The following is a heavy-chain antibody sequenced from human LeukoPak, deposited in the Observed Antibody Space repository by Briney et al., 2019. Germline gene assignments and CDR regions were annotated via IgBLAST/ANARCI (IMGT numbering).Heavy chain of an antibody. Sequence: GGSLRLSCADSGFTFSGDAMSWVRQAPGKGLEWVGFIRSKAYGGTTEYAASVKGRFTISRDDSKSIAYLQMNSLKTEDTAVYYCTRDVSLVSRPYDFWSGSYYMDVWGKGTTVTVSS. D-gene: IGHD3-3*01. CDR2: IRSKAYGGTT. V-gene: IGHV3-49*04. J-gene: IGHJ6*03. CDR3: TRDVSLVSRPYDFWSGSYYMDV. CDR1: GFTFSGDA.